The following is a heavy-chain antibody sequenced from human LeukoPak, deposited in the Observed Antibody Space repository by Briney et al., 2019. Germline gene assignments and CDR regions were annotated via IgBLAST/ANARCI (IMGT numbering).Heavy chain of an antibody. CDR1: GFTFNSYA. V-gene: IGHV3-20*04. CDR2: ISDSGAGK. J-gene: IGHJ3*02. CDR3: ARVRVVWDLDDAFDI. Sequence: GGSLRLSCAASGFTFNSYAMSWVRQAPGKGLEWVSGISDSGAGKYYADSVKGRFTISRDNAKNSLYLQMNSLRAEDTALYFCARVRVVWDLDDAFDIWGQGTMVIAS. D-gene: IGHD1-26*01.